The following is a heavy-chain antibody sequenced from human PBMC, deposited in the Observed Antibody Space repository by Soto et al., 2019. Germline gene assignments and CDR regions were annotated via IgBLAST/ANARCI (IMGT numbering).Heavy chain of an antibody. D-gene: IGHD3-10*01. CDR1: GGTFSSYA. CDR3: ARDGSGSYQKMGYGMDV. Sequence: SVKVSCKASGGTFSSYAISWVRQAPGQGLEWMGGIIPIFGTANYAQKFQGRVTITADESTSTAYMELSSLRSEDTAVYYCARDGSGSYQKMGYGMDVWGQGTTVTVSS. J-gene: IGHJ6*02. CDR2: IIPIFGTA. V-gene: IGHV1-69*13.